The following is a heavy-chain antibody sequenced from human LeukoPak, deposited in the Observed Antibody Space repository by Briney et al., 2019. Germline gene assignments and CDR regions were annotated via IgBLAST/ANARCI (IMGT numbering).Heavy chain of an antibody. CDR3: ARERTGDFWSGYPPGSMDV. CDR1: GGSISSGSYC. V-gene: IGHV4-31*03. CDR2: IYYSGST. Sequence: SQTLSLTCTVSGGSISSGSYCWSWIRQHPGRGLEWIGYIYYSGSTFYNPSLKRRVTISVETSKNQFSLKLSSVTAAHTAVYYCARERTGDFWSGYPPGSMDVWGQGTTVTVSS. J-gene: IGHJ6*02. D-gene: IGHD3-3*01.